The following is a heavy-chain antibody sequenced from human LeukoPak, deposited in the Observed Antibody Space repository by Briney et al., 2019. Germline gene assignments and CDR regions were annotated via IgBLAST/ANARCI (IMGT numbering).Heavy chain of an antibody. J-gene: IGHJ4*02. CDR1: GYSFTSYW. Sequence: GESLKISCKGSGYSFTSYWIGWVRQMSGKGLEWMGLIYPGDSDTRYSPSFQGQVTISVEKSISTAYLQWSSLKASDTAIYYCARIGHDWNYAFDFWGQGTLVTVSS. CDR3: ARIGHDWNYAFDF. D-gene: IGHD1-7*01. V-gene: IGHV5-51*01. CDR2: IYPGDSDT.